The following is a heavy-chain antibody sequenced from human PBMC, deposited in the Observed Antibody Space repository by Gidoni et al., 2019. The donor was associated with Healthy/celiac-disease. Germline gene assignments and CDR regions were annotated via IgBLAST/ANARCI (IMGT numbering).Heavy chain of an antibody. V-gene: IGHV3-48*02. D-gene: IGHD2-2*01. Sequence: EVQLVESGGGLVQPGGSLRLSCAASGFTFSSYSMNWVRQAPGKGLEWVSYISSSSSTIYYADSVKGRFTISRDNAKNSLYLQMNSLRDEDTAVYYCARDPVVPAAIIYYYYGMDVWGQGTTVTVSS. CDR3: ARDPVVPAAIIYYYYGMDV. CDR1: GFTFSSYS. J-gene: IGHJ6*02. CDR2: ISSSSSTI.